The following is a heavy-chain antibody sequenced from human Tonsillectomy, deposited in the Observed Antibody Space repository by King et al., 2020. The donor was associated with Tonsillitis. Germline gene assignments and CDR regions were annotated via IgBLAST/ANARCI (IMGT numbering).Heavy chain of an antibody. CDR3: VRVNDYGGNLHYDY. V-gene: IGHV4-59*01. J-gene: IGHJ4*02. Sequence: VQLQESGPGLVKPSETLSLTCTVSGGSISSYSWSWIRQPPGKGLEWIGEIYYSGITNYNPSHKSRVTISVDTSTTQFSLKLCSVTVADTAVYYCVRVNDYGGNLHYDYWGQGTLVTVSS. CDR1: GGSISSYS. CDR2: IYYSGIT. D-gene: IGHD4-23*01.